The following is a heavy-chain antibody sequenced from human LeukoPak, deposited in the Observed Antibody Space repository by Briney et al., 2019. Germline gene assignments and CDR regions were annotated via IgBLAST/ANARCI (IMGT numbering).Heavy chain of an antibody. CDR3: ARGPATVTASYYYYGMDV. V-gene: IGHV3-13*01. Sequence: TGGSLRLSCAASGFTFSNYDMHWVRQATGKALEWVSAIGTAGDTYYPGSVKGRFTISRENAKNSLYLQMNSLRAGDTAVYYCARGPATVTASYYYYGMDVWGQGTTVTVSS. D-gene: IGHD4-17*01. CDR2: IGTAGDT. CDR1: GFTFSNYD. J-gene: IGHJ6*02.